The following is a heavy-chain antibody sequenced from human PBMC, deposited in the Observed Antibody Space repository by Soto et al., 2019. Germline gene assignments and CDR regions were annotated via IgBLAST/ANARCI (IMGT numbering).Heavy chain of an antibody. CDR2: ISYDGSNK. D-gene: IGHD4-4*01. J-gene: IGHJ6*02. CDR1: GFTFSSYA. Sequence: QVQLVESGGGVVQPGGSLRLSCAASGFTFSSYAMHWVRQAPGKGLEWVAVISYDGSNKYYADSVKGRFTISRDNSKNGLYLQMNSLRAEDTAVFYWAGEPAPRYSNGRGYYGMDVWGQGTTVTVSS. CDR3: AGEPAPRYSNGRGYYGMDV. V-gene: IGHV3-30-3*01.